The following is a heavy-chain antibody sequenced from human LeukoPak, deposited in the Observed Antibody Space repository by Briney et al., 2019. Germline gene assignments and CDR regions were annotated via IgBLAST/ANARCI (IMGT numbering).Heavy chain of an antibody. CDR1: GGSFSGYY. D-gene: IGHD2-8*01. CDR2: INHSGST. CDR3: ARDGRRGVDY. J-gene: IGHJ4*02. Sequence: PSETLSLTCAVYGGSFSGYYWSWIRQPPGKGLEWIGEINHSGSTNYNPSLKSRVTISVDTSKNQFSLKLSSVTAADTAVYYCARDGRRGVDYWGQGTLVTVSS. V-gene: IGHV4-34*01.